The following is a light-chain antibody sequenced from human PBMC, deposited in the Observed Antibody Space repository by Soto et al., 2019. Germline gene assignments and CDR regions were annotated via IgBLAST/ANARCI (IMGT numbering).Light chain of an antibody. J-gene: IGKJ3*01. CDR2: GAS. V-gene: IGKV3-20*01. CDR1: QSVSSSY. CDR3: QQYGSSHLFT. Sequence: EIVLTQSPGTLSLSPGERATLSCRASQSVSSSYLAWYQQKPGQAPRLLIYGASSRATGIPDRLSGSGSGTDFTLTISRLEHKDFAVYYCQQYGSSHLFTFGPGTKVDIE.